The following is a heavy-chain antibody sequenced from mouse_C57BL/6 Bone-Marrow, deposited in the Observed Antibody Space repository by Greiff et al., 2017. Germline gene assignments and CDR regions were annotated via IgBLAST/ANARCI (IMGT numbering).Heavy chain of an antibody. CDR3: ARHVGLDY. J-gene: IGHJ2*01. Sequence: EVHLVESGGDLVKPGGSLKLSCAASGFTFSSYGMSWVRQTPDKRLEWVATISSGGSYTYYPDSVKGRFTISSDNAKNTLYLQMSSLKSEDTAMYYCARHVGLDYWGQGTTLTVSS. CDR1: GFTFSSYG. CDR2: ISSGGSYT. V-gene: IGHV5-6*01.